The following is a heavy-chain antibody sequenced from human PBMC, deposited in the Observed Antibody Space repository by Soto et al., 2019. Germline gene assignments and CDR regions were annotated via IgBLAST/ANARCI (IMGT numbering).Heavy chain of an antibody. CDR3: AKDGNGDSGYDSFDY. CDR1: GFTFSSYA. Sequence: GGSLRLSCAASGFTFSSYAMSWVRQAPGKGLEWVSAISGSGGSTYYADSVKGRFTISRDNSKNTLYLQMNSLRAEDTAVYYCAKDGNGDSGYDSFDYWGQGTLVTVSS. D-gene: IGHD5-12*01. CDR2: ISGSGGST. V-gene: IGHV3-23*01. J-gene: IGHJ4*02.